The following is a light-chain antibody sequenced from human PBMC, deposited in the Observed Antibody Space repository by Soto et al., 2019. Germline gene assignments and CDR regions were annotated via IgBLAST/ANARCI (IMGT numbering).Light chain of an antibody. V-gene: IGKV3-11*01. CDR2: DAS. Sequence: EIMLTQSPATLSLSPGQRAALSCRASQSISGYLAWYQQKPGQAPRLLIYDASNRATGIPARFSGSGTGTDFTLTISSLEPEDFAVYYCQQRGDWLSITCGQGTRLDI. CDR3: QQRGDWLSIT. CDR1: QSISGY. J-gene: IGKJ5*01.